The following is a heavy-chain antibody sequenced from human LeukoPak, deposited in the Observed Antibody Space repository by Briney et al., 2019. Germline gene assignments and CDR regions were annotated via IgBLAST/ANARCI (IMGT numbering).Heavy chain of an antibody. Sequence: GGSLRLSCAASGLTFSNCDVNWVRQAPGKGLEWVSSISSSSSYIYYADSVKGRFTISRDNAKNSLYLQMNSLRAEDTAVYYCARDETNEYNWTPPGAFDIWGQGTMVTVSS. CDR2: ISSSSSYI. CDR1: GLTFSNCD. D-gene: IGHD1-20*01. V-gene: IGHV3-21*01. CDR3: ARDETNEYNWTPPGAFDI. J-gene: IGHJ3*02.